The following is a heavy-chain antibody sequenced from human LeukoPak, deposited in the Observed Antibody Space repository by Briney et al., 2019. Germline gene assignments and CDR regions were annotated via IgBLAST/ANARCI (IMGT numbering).Heavy chain of an antibody. Sequence: PGGSLRLSCAASGFTFSSYAMHWVRQAPGKGLEWVAVISYDGSDKYYADSVKGRFTISRDSSKNTLYLQMNSLRAEDTAVYYCARDLLDYWGQGTLVTVSS. CDR3: ARDLLDY. J-gene: IGHJ4*02. CDR1: GFTFSSYA. CDR2: ISYDGSDK. V-gene: IGHV3-30-3*01.